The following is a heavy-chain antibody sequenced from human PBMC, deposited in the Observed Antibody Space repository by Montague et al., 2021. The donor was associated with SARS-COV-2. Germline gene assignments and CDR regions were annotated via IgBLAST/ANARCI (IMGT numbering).Heavy chain of an antibody. CDR3: ARHGLAGITIFGVVTPRGGFDI. V-gene: IGHV4-39*01. J-gene: IGHJ3*02. CDR1: GGSLSSSSYY. Sequence: SETLSLTCTVSGGSLSSSSYYWGWIRQPPGKGLEWIGSIYYSGSTYYNPSLKSRVTISVDTSKNQFSLKLSSVTAADTAVYYCARHGLAGITIFGVVTPRGGFDIWGQGTMVTVSS. CDR2: IYYSGST. D-gene: IGHD3-3*01.